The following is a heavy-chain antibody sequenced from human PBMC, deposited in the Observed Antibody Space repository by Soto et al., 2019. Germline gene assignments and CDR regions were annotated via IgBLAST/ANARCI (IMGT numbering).Heavy chain of an antibody. V-gene: IGHV4-59*01. Sequence: SETLSLTCTVSGGSISSYYWSWIRQPPGKGLEWIGYIYYSGSTNYNPSLKSRVTISVDTSKNQFSLKLSSVAAADTAVYYCARVETLGSLDYWGQGTLVTVSS. D-gene: IGHD3-16*01. CDR1: GGSISSYY. CDR2: IYYSGST. CDR3: ARVETLGSLDY. J-gene: IGHJ4*02.